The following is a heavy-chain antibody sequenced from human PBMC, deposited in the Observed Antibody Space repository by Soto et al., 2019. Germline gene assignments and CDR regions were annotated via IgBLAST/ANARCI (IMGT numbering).Heavy chain of an antibody. CDR1: GFTFSSYA. J-gene: IGHJ4*02. CDR3: AKGSRVTMVRGVIIPPGY. D-gene: IGHD3-10*01. V-gene: IGHV3-23*01. Sequence: GGSLRLSCVASGFTFSSYAMSWVRQAPGKGLEWVSAISGSDGSTYYADSVKGRFTISRDNSKNTLYLQMNSLRAEDTAVYYCAKGSRVTMVRGVIIPPGYWGQGTLVTVSS. CDR2: ISGSDGST.